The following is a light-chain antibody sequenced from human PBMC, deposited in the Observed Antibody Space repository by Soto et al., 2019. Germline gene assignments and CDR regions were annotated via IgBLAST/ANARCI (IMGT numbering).Light chain of an antibody. CDR3: HQYDNLLALT. Sequence: DIQMTQSPSSLSASVGDRVTITCQASQDISNYLNWYQQKPGKAPKLLIYDASNLETGVPSRFSGSGSGTDFTFSISSLQPEDFATYYCHQYDNLLALTFGGVTKVEIK. V-gene: IGKV1-33*01. J-gene: IGKJ4*01. CDR2: DAS. CDR1: QDISNY.